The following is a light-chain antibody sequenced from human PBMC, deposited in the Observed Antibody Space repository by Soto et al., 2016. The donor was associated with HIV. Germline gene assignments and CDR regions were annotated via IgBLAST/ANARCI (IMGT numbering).Light chain of an antibody. CDR3: YSAXDNNWV. Sequence: SYELTQPSSVSVSPGQTVRITCSGDVLAKKYARWFQQKPGQAPMLVIYKDSERPSGIPERFSGSSSGTTVTLTISGAQVEDEADYYCYSAXDNNWVFGGRDQADRP. CDR1: VLAKKY. CDR2: KDS. J-gene: IGLJ3*02. V-gene: IGLV3-27*01.